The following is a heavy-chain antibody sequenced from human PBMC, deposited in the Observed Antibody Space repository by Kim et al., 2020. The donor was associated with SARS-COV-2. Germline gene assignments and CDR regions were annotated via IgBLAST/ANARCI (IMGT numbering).Heavy chain of an antibody. D-gene: IGHD3-22*01. CDR2: IYSGGST. V-gene: IGHV3-53*01. CDR3: ARSLYYDSSGYYYGLYWYFDL. J-gene: IGHJ2*01. CDR1: GFTVSSNY. Sequence: GGSLRLSCAASGFTVSSNYMSWVRQAPGKGLEWVSVIYSGGSTYYADSVKGRFTISRDNSKNTLYLQMNSLRAEDTAVYYCARSLYYDSSGYYYGLYWYFDLWGRGTLVTVSS.